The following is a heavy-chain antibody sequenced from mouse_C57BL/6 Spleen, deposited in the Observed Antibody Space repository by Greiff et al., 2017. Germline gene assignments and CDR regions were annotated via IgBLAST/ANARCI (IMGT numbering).Heavy chain of an antibody. CDR3: ARIAGTLYYFDY. CDR2: INPGSGGT. J-gene: IGHJ2*01. CDR1: GYAFTNYL. Sequence: QVQLQQSGAELVRPGTSVKVSCKASGYAFTNYLIEWVKQRPGQGLEWIGVINPGSGGTNYNEKFKGKATLTADKSSSTAYMQLSSLTSEDSAVYFCARIAGTLYYFDYWGQGTTLTVSS. V-gene: IGHV1-54*01. D-gene: IGHD4-1*01.